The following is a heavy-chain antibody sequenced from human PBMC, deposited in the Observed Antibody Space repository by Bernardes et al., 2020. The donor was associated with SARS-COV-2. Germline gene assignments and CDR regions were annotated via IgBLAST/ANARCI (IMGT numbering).Heavy chain of an antibody. CDR3: ARDYGSGSYYRKEGYYYYYYGMDV. D-gene: IGHD3-10*01. V-gene: IGHV3-33*01. CDR1: GFTFSSTG. Sequence: GGSLRLSCAASGFTFSSTGLHWVRQAPGKGLEWVALIWYDGTNIYYADSVKGRFSISRDNSKNMVYLQMNSLRAEDTAVYYCARDYGSGSYYRKEGYYYYYYGMDVWGQGTTVTVSS. J-gene: IGHJ6*02. CDR2: IWYDGTNI.